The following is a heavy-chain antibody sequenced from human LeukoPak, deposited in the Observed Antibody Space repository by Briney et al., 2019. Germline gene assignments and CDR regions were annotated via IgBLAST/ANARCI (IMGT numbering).Heavy chain of an antibody. CDR3: ARTSPATPLLRYFDWSSSPMDV. CDR2: IYYSGST. J-gene: IGHJ6*02. Sequence: PSETLSLTCTVSGGSISSYYWSWIRQPPGKGLEWIGYIYYSGSTNYNPSLKSRVTISVDTSKNQFPLKLSSVTAADTAVYYCARTSPATPLLRYFDWSSSPMDVWGQGTTVTVSS. D-gene: IGHD3-9*01. CDR1: GGSISSYY. V-gene: IGHV4-59*01.